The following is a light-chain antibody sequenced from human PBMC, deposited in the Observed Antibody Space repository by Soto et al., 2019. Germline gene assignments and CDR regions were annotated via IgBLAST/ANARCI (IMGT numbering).Light chain of an antibody. CDR3: QQYDISPWT. J-gene: IGKJ1*01. V-gene: IGKV3-20*01. CDR2: GAS. Sequence: IVLTQSPGTVSLSTGERATLSCRASQSVSSSYLAWYQQKPGQAPRLLIYGASSRATGIPDRFSGSGSGTDFTLTISRLEPEDFAVYYCQQYDISPWTFGQGTKVDIK. CDR1: QSVSSSY.